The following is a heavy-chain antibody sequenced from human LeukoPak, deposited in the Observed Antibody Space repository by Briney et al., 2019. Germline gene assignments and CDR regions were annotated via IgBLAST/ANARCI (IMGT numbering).Heavy chain of an antibody. V-gene: IGHV3-66*02. CDR3: ARVSYDFWSGYPDY. CDR2: IYSGGNT. Sequence: GGSLRLSCAASGFTVSSNYMSWVRQAPGKGLEWVSVIYSGGNTYYADSVKGRFTISRDNSKNTLYLQMNSPRAEDTAVYYCARVSYDFWSGYPDYWGQGTLVTVSS. CDR1: GFTVSSNY. J-gene: IGHJ4*02. D-gene: IGHD3-3*01.